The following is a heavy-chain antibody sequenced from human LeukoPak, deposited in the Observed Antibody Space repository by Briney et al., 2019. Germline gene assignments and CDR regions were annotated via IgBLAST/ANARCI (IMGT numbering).Heavy chain of an antibody. J-gene: IGHJ6*02. V-gene: IGHV1-2*02. Sequence: ASVKVSCKASVYTFTGYYMHWVRQAPGQGLEWMGWINPNSGGTNYAQKFQGRVTMTRDTSISTAYMELSRLRSDDTAVYYCARAGWRTSYYGMDVWGQGTTVTVSS. CDR2: INPNSGGT. CDR1: VYTFTGYY. D-gene: IGHD5-24*01. CDR3: ARAGWRTSYYGMDV.